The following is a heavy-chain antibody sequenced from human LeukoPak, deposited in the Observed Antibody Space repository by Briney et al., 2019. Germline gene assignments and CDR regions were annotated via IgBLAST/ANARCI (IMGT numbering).Heavy chain of an antibody. V-gene: IGHV1-2*02. D-gene: IGHD3-3*01. J-gene: IGHJ4*02. CDR2: INPNSGGT. CDR3: ARESDDFSFGY. CDR1: AYTFTGYY. Sequence: ASVKVSCKASAYTFTGYYIHWVRQAPGQGLEWMGWINPNSGGTNYAQKFQGRVTMTRDTSINTAYMELSRLRSDDTAVYYCARESDDFSFGYWGQGTLVTVSS.